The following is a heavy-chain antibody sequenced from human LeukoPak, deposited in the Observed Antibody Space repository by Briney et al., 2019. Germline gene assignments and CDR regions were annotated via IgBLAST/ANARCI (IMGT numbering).Heavy chain of an antibody. CDR2: ISSSTSYT. J-gene: IGHJ4*02. D-gene: IGHD3-10*01. V-gene: IGHV3-11*06. Sequence: KAGVTLRLSSAASGFTFSDYYMSWIRHAPGQGLEGVSYISSSTSYTNYADSGKGRFTISRDNDKNLLYLQMNSLRAEDTAVYYCARDLNGSENDYWGQGTLVTVSS. CDR3: ARDLNGSENDY. CDR1: GFTFSDYY.